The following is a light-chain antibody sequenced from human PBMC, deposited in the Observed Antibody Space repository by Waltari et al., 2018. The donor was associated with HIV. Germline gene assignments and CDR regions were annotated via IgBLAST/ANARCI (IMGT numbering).Light chain of an antibody. CDR1: QTVSTY. Sequence: DIQMTKSPSSLSASIGDRVTITCRASQTVSTYLNWYQQKPGKAPKLLIYAASSLQSGVPSRFSGSGSGTEFTLTISSLQPEDFATYYCQQSFNNPRSFGQGTKVEVK. J-gene: IGKJ1*01. CDR3: QQSFNNPRS. CDR2: AAS. V-gene: IGKV1-39*01.